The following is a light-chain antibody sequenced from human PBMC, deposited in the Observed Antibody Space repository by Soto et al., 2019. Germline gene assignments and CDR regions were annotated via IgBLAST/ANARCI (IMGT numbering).Light chain of an antibody. V-gene: IGKV3-20*01. CDR1: QSVGNSY. CDR3: QQYGFSPIT. CDR2: GAS. Sequence: EIGLTQSPSNPSLSQWEKASLCCCSSQSVGNSYVAWYQQKPGQPPKLLIYGASSRATGIPDRFSGSESGADFILTISRLEPEDFAVYYCQQYGFSPITFGHGTRLEIK. J-gene: IGKJ5*01.